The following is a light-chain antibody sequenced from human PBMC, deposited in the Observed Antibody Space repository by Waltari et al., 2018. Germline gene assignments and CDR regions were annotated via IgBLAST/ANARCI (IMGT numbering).Light chain of an antibody. V-gene: IGLV1-40*01. CDR2: GNN. Sequence: QSVLTQPPSVSGTPGQRVPISCTWSSSNLRESHQLQRYQKIPGTAPKLLIFGNNNRPSGVPDRFSGSKSGTSASLAITGLQAEDEGDYYCQSFDSRLSDGVVFGGGTKVTVL. CDR1: SSNLRESHQ. J-gene: IGLJ2*01. CDR3: QSFDSRLSDGVV.